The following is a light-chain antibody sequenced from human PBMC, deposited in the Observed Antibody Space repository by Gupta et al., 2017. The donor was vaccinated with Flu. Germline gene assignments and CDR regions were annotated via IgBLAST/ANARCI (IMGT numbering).Light chain of an antibody. CDR3: QHYGSSLFN. J-gene: IGKJ3*01. CDR2: GGS. V-gene: IGKV3-20*01. Sequence: IVLTQSPGTLSSSPGERVNLSCRASQSLGTNYLAWYQQKPGQAPRLLIYGGSNRATGTPDRFSGSWSGTDFTLPVSRLEPEDFAVYYCQHYGSSLFNFGPGARVDIK. CDR1: QSLGTNY.